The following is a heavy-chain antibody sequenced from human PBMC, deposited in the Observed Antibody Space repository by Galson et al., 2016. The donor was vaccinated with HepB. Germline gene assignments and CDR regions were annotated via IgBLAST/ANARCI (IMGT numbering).Heavy chain of an antibody. J-gene: IGHJ4*02. CDR1: GFTFSRYA. D-gene: IGHD3-16*02. V-gene: IGHV3-23*01. Sequence: SLRLSCAASGFTFSRYAMTWVRQAPGKGLEWVPGLSGSGAHTYYAESVKGRFTISRDNSKNTLYLQMNSLRVEDTAVYYCAKDYVGGSYLLTQFDYWGQGTLVTVSS. CDR2: LSGSGAHT. CDR3: AKDYVGGSYLLTQFDY.